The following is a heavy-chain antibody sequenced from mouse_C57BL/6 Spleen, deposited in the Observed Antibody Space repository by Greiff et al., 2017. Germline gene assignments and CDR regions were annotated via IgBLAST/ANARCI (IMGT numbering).Heavy chain of an antibody. J-gene: IGHJ3*01. CDR1: GYAFSSSW. Sequence: QVHVKQSGPELVKPGASVKISCKASGYAFSSSWMNWVKQRPGKGLEWIGRIYPGDGDTNYNGKFKGKATLTADKSSSTAYMQLSSLTSEDSAVYFCARSQYYGSSLFAYWGQGTLVTVSA. V-gene: IGHV1-82*01. CDR3: ARSQYYGSSLFAY. D-gene: IGHD1-1*01. CDR2: IYPGDGDT.